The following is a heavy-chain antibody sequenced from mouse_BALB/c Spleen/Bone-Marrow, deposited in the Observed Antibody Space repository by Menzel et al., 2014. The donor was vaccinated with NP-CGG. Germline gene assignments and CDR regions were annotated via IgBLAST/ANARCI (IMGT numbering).Heavy chain of an antibody. CDR2: IWAGGTT. D-gene: IGHD2-4*01. Sequence: VQGVESGPGLVAPSQSLSITCTVSGFSLPRFGVHWVRQPPGKGLEWLGIIWAGGTTNYNSALMSRLSISKDNSKSXVFLKMNSLQTDDTAMYYCARGDYDYAMDYWGQGTSVTVSS. CDR3: ARGDYDYAMDY. V-gene: IGHV2-9*02. CDR1: GFSLPRFG. J-gene: IGHJ4*01.